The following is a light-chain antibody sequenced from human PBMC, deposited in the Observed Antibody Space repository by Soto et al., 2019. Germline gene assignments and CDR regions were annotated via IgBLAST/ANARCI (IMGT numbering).Light chain of an antibody. V-gene: IGKV3-20*01. CDR2: DSS. CDR1: QSIRSY. Sequence: EIVLTQSPGTLSLSPGERATLSCRASQSIRSYVAWYQQKPGQAPRVLIYDSSSRATGVPDRFSGSGSGTDFTLTISRLEPEDFAVYYCQQYVDSPETFGGGTKVEIK. J-gene: IGKJ4*01. CDR3: QQYVDSPET.